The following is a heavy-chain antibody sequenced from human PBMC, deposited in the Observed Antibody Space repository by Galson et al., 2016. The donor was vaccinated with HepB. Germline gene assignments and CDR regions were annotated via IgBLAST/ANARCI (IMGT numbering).Heavy chain of an antibody. Sequence: SLRLSCAASGFTFRSYSMNWVRQAPGKGLEWVSYISVHYTIYYADSVRGRFTISRDNAKSSVYLQMNSLRAEDTAVYFCARSVEGSFDYWGQGALVTVSS. CDR3: ARSVEGSFDY. V-gene: IGHV3-48*04. CDR1: GFTFRSYS. CDR2: ISVHYTI. J-gene: IGHJ4*02.